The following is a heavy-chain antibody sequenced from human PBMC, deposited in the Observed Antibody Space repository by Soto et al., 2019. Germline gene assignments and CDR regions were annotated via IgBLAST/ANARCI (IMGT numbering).Heavy chain of an antibody. D-gene: IGHD3-3*01. CDR3: ARASRDDFWSGLYYYYGMDV. Sequence: PSETLSLTCTVSGGSISSGDDYWSWIRQPPGKGLEWIGYIYYSGSTYYNPSLKSRVTISADTSKNQFSLKLSSVTAADTAVYYCARASRDDFWSGLYYYYGMDVWGQGTTVTVSS. CDR1: GGSISSGDDY. CDR2: IYYSGST. V-gene: IGHV4-30-4*01. J-gene: IGHJ6*02.